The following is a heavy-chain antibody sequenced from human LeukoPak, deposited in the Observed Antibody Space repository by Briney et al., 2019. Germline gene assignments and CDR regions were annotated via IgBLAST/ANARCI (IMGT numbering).Heavy chain of an antibody. Sequence: ASVKVSCKTSGYTFTSYGISWVRQAPGQGLEWMGWISTYNGNTDYAQNLQGRVTMTKDTYTSTAYMELRSLRSDDTAVYYCARDPPRIAVAGTGDYWGQGTLVTVSS. CDR3: ARDPPRIAVAGTGDY. CDR1: GYTFTSYG. D-gene: IGHD6-19*01. CDR2: ISTYNGNT. V-gene: IGHV1-18*01. J-gene: IGHJ4*02.